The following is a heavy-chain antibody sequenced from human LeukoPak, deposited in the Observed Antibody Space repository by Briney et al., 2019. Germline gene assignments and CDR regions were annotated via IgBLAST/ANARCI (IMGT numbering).Heavy chain of an antibody. V-gene: IGHV4-34*01. CDR2: INHSGST. J-gene: IGHJ2*01. D-gene: IGHD6-13*01. CDR3: ARVSSSWYQDWCFDL. CDR1: GGSFSGYY. Sequence: SETLSLTCAVYGGSFSGYYWSWIRQPPGKGLEWIGEINHSGSTNYNPSLKSRVTISVDTSKNQFSLKLSSVTAADTAVYYCARVSSSWYQDWCFDLWGRGTLVTVSS.